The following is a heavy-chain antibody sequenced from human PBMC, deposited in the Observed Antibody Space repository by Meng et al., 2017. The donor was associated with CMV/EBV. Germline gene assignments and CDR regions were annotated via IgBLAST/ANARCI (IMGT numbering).Heavy chain of an antibody. CDR3: ARDPRRDEIGC. V-gene: IGHV4-61*01. J-gene: IGHJ4*02. D-gene: IGHD2-21*01. Sequence: GSLRLSCTVSGGYVSSGSYYWSWIRQPPVKGLEWIGYIYYSGSTNYNPSLKSRVTISVDTSKNQFSLKLSSVTAADTAVYYCARDPRRDEIGCWGQGTLVTVSS. CDR1: GGYVSSGSYY. CDR2: IYYSGST.